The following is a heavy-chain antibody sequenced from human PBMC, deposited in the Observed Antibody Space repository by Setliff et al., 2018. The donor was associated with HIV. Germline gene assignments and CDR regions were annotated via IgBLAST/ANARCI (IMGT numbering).Heavy chain of an antibody. V-gene: IGHV3-33*06. CDR3: AKEREYYYDSSGYYYGYYYYYMDV. Sequence: GGSLRLSCAASGFTFSSYSMHWVRQAPGKGLEWVAVIWYDGSNKYYADSVKGRFTISRDNSKNTLYLQMNSLRANDTAVYHCAKEREYYYDSSGYYYGYYYYYMDVWGKGTTVTVSS. CDR1: GFTFSSYS. CDR2: IWYDGSNK. J-gene: IGHJ6*03. D-gene: IGHD3-22*01.